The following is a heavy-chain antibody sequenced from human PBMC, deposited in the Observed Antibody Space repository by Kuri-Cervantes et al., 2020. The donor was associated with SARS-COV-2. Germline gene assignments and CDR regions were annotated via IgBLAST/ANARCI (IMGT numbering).Heavy chain of an antibody. CDR2: IWYDGSNK. CDR1: GFSFSSYG. Sequence: GGSLRLSCAASGFSFSSYGMLWVRQAPGKGLEWVALIWYDGSNKYYVDSVKGRFTISRDNSKNTLYLQMNGLRAEDTAVYYCAREKHYAMDVWGQGTTVTVSS. J-gene: IGHJ6*02. V-gene: IGHV3-33*08. CDR3: AREKHYAMDV.